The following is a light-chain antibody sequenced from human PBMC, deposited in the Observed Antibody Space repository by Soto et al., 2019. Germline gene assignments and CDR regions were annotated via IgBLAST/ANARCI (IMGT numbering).Light chain of an antibody. CDR3: QQSYRTPPIT. V-gene: IGKV1-39*01. CDR2: DAS. J-gene: IGKJ5*01. CDR1: QSISNY. Sequence: IQMTQSPSSLSASVGDRVTITCRASQSISNYLNWYQQKPGKAPKLLIYDASSLESGVPSRFSGSGSGTDFTLTISSLQPEDFATYYCQQSYRTPPITFGQGTRLEIK.